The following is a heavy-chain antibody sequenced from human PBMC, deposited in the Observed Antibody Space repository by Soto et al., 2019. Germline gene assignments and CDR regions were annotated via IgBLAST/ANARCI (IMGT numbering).Heavy chain of an antibody. J-gene: IGHJ5*02. V-gene: IGHV4-39*01. CDR2: ISYNGIT. D-gene: IGHD3-3*01. Sequence: QLQESGPGRVKPSETLSLTCSVFGDSILKTIDYWAWSRQPPGKGLEWVGTISYNGITYSNPSLKSRLTMLVDTSKNQFSLRLSFVTAADTAVYYGARHGGRKFDPWGLGTLVTVPS. CDR3: ARHGGRKFDP. CDR1: GDSILKTIDY.